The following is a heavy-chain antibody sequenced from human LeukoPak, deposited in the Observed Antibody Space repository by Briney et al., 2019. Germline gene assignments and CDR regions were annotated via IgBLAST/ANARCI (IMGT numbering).Heavy chain of an antibody. Sequence: ASVKVSCTASGYTFIGYYMHWVRQAPGQGLEWMGWINPNSGGTNYAQKFQGRVTMTRDTSISTAYMELSSLRSDDTAVYYCAPGFSYGIGHLLDYWGQGTLVTVSS. J-gene: IGHJ4*02. CDR3: APGFSYGIGHLLDY. CDR2: INPNSGGT. V-gene: IGHV1-2*02. CDR1: GYTFIGYY. D-gene: IGHD5-18*01.